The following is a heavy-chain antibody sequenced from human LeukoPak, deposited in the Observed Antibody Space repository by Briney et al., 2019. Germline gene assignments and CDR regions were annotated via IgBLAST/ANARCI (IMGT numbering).Heavy chain of an antibody. CDR2: ISAYNGNT. Sequence: ASVKVSCKASGYTFSNYGISWVRQAPGQGLEWMGWISAYNGNTNYAQKLQGRVTMTTDTSTSTVYMELRSLRSDDTAVYYCARDPSTRYYTDYWGQGTLVTVSS. J-gene: IGHJ4*02. CDR3: ARDPSTRYYTDY. D-gene: IGHD2-2*01. V-gene: IGHV1-18*01. CDR1: GYTFSNYG.